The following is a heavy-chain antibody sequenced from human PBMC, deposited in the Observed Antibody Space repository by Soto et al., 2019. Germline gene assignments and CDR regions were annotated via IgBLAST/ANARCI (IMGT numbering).Heavy chain of an antibody. J-gene: IGHJ4*02. Sequence: SETLSLTCAVYGGSFSGYYWSWIRQPPGKGLEWIGEINHSGSTNYNPSLKSRVTISVDTSKNQFSLKLSSVTAADTAVYYCVVVVVPAATTTFDYWGQGTLVTVSS. CDR3: VVVVVPAATTTFDY. CDR2: INHSGST. V-gene: IGHV4-34*01. CDR1: GGSFSGYY. D-gene: IGHD2-2*01.